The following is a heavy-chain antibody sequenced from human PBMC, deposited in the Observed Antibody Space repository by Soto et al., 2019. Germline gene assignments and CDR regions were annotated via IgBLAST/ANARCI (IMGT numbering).Heavy chain of an antibody. J-gene: IGHJ6*02. V-gene: IGHV2-70*04. CDR2: IDWDDDK. D-gene: IGHD6-6*01. CDR3: ARAPYSSSPANGMDV. CDR1: GFSLSTSGMR. Sequence: SGPTLVNPTHTLTLACTFSGFSLSTSGMRVSWIRQPPGKALEWLARIDWDDDKFYSTSLKTRLTISKDTSKNQVVLTMTNMDPVDTATYYCARAPYSSSPANGMDVWGQGTTVTVSS.